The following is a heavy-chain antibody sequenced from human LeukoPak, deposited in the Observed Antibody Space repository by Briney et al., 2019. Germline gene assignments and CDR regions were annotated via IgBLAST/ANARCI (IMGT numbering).Heavy chain of an antibody. J-gene: IGHJ4*02. Sequence: GGSLRLSCAASGFTFSRSAMHWVRQAPGKGLEWVAIISYDGSKTFYADSVKGRFTISRDNSKNTLYLQMNSLRAEDTAVYYCARDRGYSYGSFDYWGQGTLVTVSS. CDR3: ARDRGYSYGSFDY. CDR1: GFTFSRSA. CDR2: ISYDGSKT. V-gene: IGHV3-30-3*01. D-gene: IGHD5-18*01.